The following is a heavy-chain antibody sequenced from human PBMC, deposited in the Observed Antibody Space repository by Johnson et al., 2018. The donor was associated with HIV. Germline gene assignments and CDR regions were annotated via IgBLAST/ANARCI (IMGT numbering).Heavy chain of an antibody. J-gene: IGHJ3*02. CDR2: ITSTGITV. Sequence: QVQLVESGGGLVKPGGSLRLSCAASGFTFSNAWMSWVRQAPGKGLEWFSYITSTGITVYYAASVKGRFTISRDNAKNSLYLQMNSLRAEDTAVYYCARERASSAFDIWGQGTVVTVSS. V-gene: IGHV3-11*04. CDR1: GFTFSNAW. CDR3: ARERASSAFDI.